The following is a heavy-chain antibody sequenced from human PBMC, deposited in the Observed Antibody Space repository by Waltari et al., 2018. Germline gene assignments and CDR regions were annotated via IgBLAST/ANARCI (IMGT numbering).Heavy chain of an antibody. Sequence: EVQLVESGGGLVQPGGSLRLSCAASGFTFSDHYIDWVRQAPGKGLEWVGRARGRANSYSTEDAASVKGRFTISRDDSQNSVYLQMNSLKTEDTAVYYCARISIVATNWGQGTLVTVSS. CDR3: ARISIVATN. CDR1: GFTFSDHY. J-gene: IGHJ4*02. CDR2: ARGRANSYST. D-gene: IGHD5-12*01. V-gene: IGHV3-72*01.